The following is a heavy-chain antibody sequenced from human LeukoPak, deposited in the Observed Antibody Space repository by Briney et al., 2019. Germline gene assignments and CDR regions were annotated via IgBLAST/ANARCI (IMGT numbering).Heavy chain of an antibody. J-gene: IGHJ6*03. CDR2: ISGSGGRT. CDR1: GFTFNSYT. Sequence: GGSLRLSCAASGFTFNSYTMTWVRQAPGKGLECVSTISGSGGRTYYADSVKGRLTISRDNSKNTLYLQLNTVRAEDTALYYCARGGTNYYYMDVWGNGTTVTVSS. CDR3: ARGGTNYYYMDV. V-gene: IGHV3-23*01. D-gene: IGHD3-10*01.